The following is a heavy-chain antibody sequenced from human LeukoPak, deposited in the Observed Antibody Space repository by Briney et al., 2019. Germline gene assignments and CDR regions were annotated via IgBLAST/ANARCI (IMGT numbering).Heavy chain of an antibody. CDR1: GYSFTSYW. Sequence: GESLKISCKGSGYSFTSYWIGWVRQMPGKGLEWMGIIYPGDSDTRYSPSFQGQVTISADKSISTAYLQWSSLKASDTAMYYCARRASTSGYYYDSSGYYYDYWGQGTLVTVSS. V-gene: IGHV5-51*01. J-gene: IGHJ4*02. D-gene: IGHD3-22*01. CDR3: ARRASTSGYYYDSSGYYYDY. CDR2: IYPGDSDT.